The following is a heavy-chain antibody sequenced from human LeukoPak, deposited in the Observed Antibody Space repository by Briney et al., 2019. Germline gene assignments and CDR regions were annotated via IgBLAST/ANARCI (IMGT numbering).Heavy chain of an antibody. J-gene: IGHJ5*02. CDR3: ARAPGDYSGFWFDP. CDR2: IYHSRST. D-gene: IGHD5-12*01. V-gene: IGHV4-38-2*01. CDR1: GYSISSGYY. Sequence: SETLSLTCAVSGYSISSGYYWGWIRQPPGKGLEWIGSIYHSRSTYYNPSLKSRVTISVDTSKNQFSLKLSSVTAADTAVYYCARAPGDYSGFWFDPWGQGTLVTVSS.